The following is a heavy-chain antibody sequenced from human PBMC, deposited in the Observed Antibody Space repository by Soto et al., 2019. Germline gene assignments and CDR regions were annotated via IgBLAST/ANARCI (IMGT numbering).Heavy chain of an antibody. J-gene: IGHJ4*02. CDR1: GFTFSSYA. V-gene: IGHV3-23*01. CDR2: ISGSGGST. D-gene: IGHD3-3*01. Sequence: EVQLLESGGGLVQPGGSLRLSCAASGFTFSSYAMSWVRQAPGKGLEWVSAISGSGGSTYYADSVKGRFTISRDNSKNTLYLKMNSLSAEDTAVYYCATSITIFGVVRYYFDYWAQGTLVTVSS. CDR3: ATSITIFGVVRYYFDY.